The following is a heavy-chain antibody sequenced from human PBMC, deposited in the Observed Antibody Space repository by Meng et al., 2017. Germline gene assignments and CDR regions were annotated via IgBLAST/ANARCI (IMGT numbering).Heavy chain of an antibody. Sequence: SVKVSCKASGGTFSSYAISWVRQAPGQGLEWMGGIIPIFVTANYAQKFQGRVTITADKSTSTAYMELSSLRSEDTAVYYCARDPGEGYYDSSGYYGNWFDPWGQGTLVTVSS. CDR1: GGTFSSYA. D-gene: IGHD3-22*01. CDR2: IIPIFVTA. CDR3: ARDPGEGYYDSSGYYGNWFDP. V-gene: IGHV1-69*06. J-gene: IGHJ5*02.